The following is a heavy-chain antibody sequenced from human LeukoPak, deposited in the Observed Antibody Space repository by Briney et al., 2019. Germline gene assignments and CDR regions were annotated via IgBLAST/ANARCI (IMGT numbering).Heavy chain of an antibody. D-gene: IGHD1-7*01. CDR2: FSSGGSA. CDR1: GGSISSSSYY. Sequence: SETLSLTCIVPGGSISSSSYYWAWIRQSPGKGLEWIGTFSSGGSAYYNPSLTSRVSISKDTSDNQFSLKLYSVTAADTAVYYCARKQTGTMYDVWGQGTQVTVSS. CDR3: ARKQTGTMYDV. J-gene: IGHJ4*02. V-gene: IGHV4-39*07.